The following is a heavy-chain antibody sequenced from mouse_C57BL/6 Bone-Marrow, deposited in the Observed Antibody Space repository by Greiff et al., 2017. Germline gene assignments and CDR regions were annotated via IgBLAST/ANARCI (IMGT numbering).Heavy chain of an antibody. J-gene: IGHJ4*01. CDR2: IRLKSDNYAT. D-gene: IGHD5-5*01. Sequence: DVMLVESGGGLVQPGGSMKLSCVASGFTFSNYWMNWVRQSPEKGLEWVAQIRLKSDNYATHYAESVKGRFTISRDDSKSSVYLQMNNLRAEDTGIYYCTTGDTTYYYAMDYWGQGTSVTVSS. CDR3: TTGDTTYYYAMDY. V-gene: IGHV6-3*01. CDR1: GFTFSNYW.